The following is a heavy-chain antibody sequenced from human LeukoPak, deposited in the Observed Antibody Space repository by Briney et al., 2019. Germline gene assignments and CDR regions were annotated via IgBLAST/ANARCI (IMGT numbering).Heavy chain of an antibody. J-gene: IGHJ1*01. Sequence: SETLSLTCTVSGGSVSSGSYYWGWIRQPPGKGLEWIGNIYYSGSTYYNPSLKSRVTISVDTSKNQFSLKLSSVTAADTAVYYCASAVPGTEYLRHWGQGTLVTVSS. CDR1: GGSVSSGSYY. D-gene: IGHD6-19*01. V-gene: IGHV4-39*07. CDR2: IYYSGST. CDR3: ASAVPGTEYLRH.